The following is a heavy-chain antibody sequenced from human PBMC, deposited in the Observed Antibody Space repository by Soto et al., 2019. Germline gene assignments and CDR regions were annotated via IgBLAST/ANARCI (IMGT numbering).Heavy chain of an antibody. Sequence: QVQLVQSGAEVKKPGSSVKVSCKASGGTFSSYAISWVRQAPGQGLEWMGGIIPIFGTANYAQKFQGRVTITADESTSTAYMELSSLRPEDTAVYYCARAGSGYSGYYYNHDYWGQGTLVTVSS. CDR1: GGTFSSYA. V-gene: IGHV1-69*01. CDR3: ARAGSGYSGYYYNHDY. D-gene: IGHD5-12*01. J-gene: IGHJ4*02. CDR2: IIPIFGTA.